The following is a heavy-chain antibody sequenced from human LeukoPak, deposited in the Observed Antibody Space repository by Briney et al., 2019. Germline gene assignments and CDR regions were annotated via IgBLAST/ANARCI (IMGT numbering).Heavy chain of an antibody. D-gene: IGHD4-17*01. Sequence: GGSLRLSCSASGFTFSSYGMHWVRQAPGKGLEWVAAIWYDGSNKYYADSVKGRFTISRDNSKNTLYLQMNSLRAEDTAVYYCAGDYGEYYYGMDVWGRGTTVTVSS. CDR3: AGDYGEYYYGMDV. J-gene: IGHJ6*02. CDR2: IWYDGSNK. CDR1: GFTFSSYG. V-gene: IGHV3-33*01.